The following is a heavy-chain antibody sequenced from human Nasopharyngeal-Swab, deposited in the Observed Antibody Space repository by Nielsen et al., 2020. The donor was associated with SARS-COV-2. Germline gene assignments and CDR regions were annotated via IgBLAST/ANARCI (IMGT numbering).Heavy chain of an antibody. CDR3: ATHGVYDYVWGSYRWGLPDY. Sequence: ASVKVSCKVSGHTLTELSMHWVRQAPGKGLEWMGGFDPEDGETIYAQKFQGRVTMTEDTSTDTAYMELSSLRSEDTAVYYCATHGVYDYVWGSYRWGLPDYWGQGTLVTVSS. J-gene: IGHJ4*02. CDR1: GHTLTELS. D-gene: IGHD3-16*02. CDR2: FDPEDGET. V-gene: IGHV1-24*01.